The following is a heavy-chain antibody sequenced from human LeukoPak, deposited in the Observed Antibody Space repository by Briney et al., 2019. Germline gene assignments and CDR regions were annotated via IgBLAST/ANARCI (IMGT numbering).Heavy chain of an antibody. V-gene: IGHV3-23*01. CDR3: AKAAGVVVAMGDSFDF. D-gene: IGHD3-3*01. Sequence: GGSLRLSCAASGFTFSSHAMSWVRQAPGKGLGWVSAIGGSGGGTYYADSVKGRFTISRDNSRNALYLQMNSLRSEDTAVYYCAKAAGVVVAMGDSFDFWGQGTLVTVSS. CDR1: GFTFSSHA. CDR2: IGGSGGGT. J-gene: IGHJ4*02.